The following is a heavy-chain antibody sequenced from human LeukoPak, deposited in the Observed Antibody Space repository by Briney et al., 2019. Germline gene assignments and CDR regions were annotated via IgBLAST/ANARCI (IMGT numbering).Heavy chain of an antibody. D-gene: IGHD3-9*01. CDR3: ARGHYDVLAASYKWTPDY. Sequence: GGSLRLSCAASGFTSNPFNMNWVRQAPGKGLEWVSSITSGGDYIYYADSVKGRFTTSRDNAKNSLSLQLNSLRVEDTAVYYCARGHYDVLAASYKWTPDYWGQGTLVTVSS. J-gene: IGHJ4*02. CDR2: ITSGGDYI. V-gene: IGHV3-21*01. CDR1: GFTSNPFN.